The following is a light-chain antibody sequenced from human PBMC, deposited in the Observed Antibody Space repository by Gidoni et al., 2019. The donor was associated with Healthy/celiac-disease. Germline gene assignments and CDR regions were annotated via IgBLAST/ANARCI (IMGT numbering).Light chain of an antibody. CDR2: DVS. J-gene: IGLJ2*01. Sequence: QSALTQPASVSGSPGQSITISCTGTSSDVGGYNYVSGYQQHPGKAPKLMIYDVSNRPSGVSNRFSGSKSGNTASLTISGLQAEDEADYYCSSYTSSSTLLGGGTKLTVL. CDR1: SSDVGGYNY. V-gene: IGLV2-14*03. CDR3: SSYTSSSTL.